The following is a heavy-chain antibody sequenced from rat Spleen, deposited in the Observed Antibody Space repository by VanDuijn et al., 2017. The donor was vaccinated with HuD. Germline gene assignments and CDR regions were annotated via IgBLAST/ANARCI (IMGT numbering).Heavy chain of an antibody. CDR1: GFTFNNYW. J-gene: IGHJ1*01. V-gene: IGHV5-7*01. CDR3: ARHNSGYGYFDF. CDR2: ISYDGSST. Sequence: EVQLVESGGGLVQPGRSLKVSCAASGFTFNNYWMTWIRQAPKKGLEWVATISYDGSSTYYRDSVKGRFTISRDNAKSTLYLQMDSLRSEDTATYYCARHNSGYGYFDFWGPGTMVTVSS. D-gene: IGHD4-3*01.